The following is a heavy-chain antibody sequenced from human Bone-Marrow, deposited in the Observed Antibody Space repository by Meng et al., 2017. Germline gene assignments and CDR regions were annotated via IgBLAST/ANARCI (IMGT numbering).Heavy chain of an antibody. CDR1: GFTFSSYA. CDR2: IIPIFGTA. CDR3: ARAAVADLNWYFDL. J-gene: IGHJ2*01. D-gene: IGHD6-19*01. V-gene: IGHV1-69*01. Sequence: QVQLVESGGGVVQPGRSLRLSCAASGFTFSSYAISWVRQAPGQGLEWMGGIIPIFGTANYAQKFQGRVTITTDESTSTAYMELSSLRSEDTAVYYCARAAVADLNWYFDLWGRGTLVTGSS.